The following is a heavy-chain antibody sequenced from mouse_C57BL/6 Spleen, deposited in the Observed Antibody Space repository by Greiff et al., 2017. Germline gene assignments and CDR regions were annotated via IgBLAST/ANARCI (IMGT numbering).Heavy chain of an antibody. CDR3: ARSITTVVAKNYAMDY. J-gene: IGHJ4*01. V-gene: IGHV1-26*01. CDR2: INPNNGGT. CDR1: GYTFTDYY. D-gene: IGHD1-1*01. Sequence: EVQLQQSGPELVKPGASVKISCKASGYTFTDYYMNWVKQSHGKSLEWIGDINPNNGGTSYNQKFKGKATLTVDKSSSTAYMELRSLTSEDSAVYYCARSITTVVAKNYAMDYWGQGTSVTVSS.